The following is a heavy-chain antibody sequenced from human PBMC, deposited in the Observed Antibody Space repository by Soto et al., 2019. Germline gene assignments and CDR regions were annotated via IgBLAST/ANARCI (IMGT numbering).Heavy chain of an antibody. V-gene: IGHV4-31*03. D-gene: IGHD1-26*01. CDR3: ARGEWEDLLRSHSFYYGMDV. CDR1: GGSISSGGYY. Sequence: PSETLSLTCTVSGGSISSGGYYWSWIRQHPGKGLEWIGYIYYSGSTYYNPSLKSRVTLSVDTAKNQCSLKLSSVTAAETAVYYCARGEWEDLLRSHSFYYGMDVWGHGTTVIVSS. CDR2: IYYSGST. J-gene: IGHJ6*02.